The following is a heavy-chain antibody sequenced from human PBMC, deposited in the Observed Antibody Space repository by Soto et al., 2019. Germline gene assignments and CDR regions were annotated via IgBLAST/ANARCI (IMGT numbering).Heavy chain of an antibody. CDR1: GFTISSYA. D-gene: IGHD5-18*01. Sequence: GGSLRLSCVASGFTISSYAISWVRQAPGEGLEWVSTISGSGGGSHTLYYTDSVKFRLTMSRDRSTGTGYVERISLRSDETAVYYCAREGRGYNFGGQGTQVTVSS. J-gene: IGHJ4*02. CDR3: AREGRGYNF. CDR2: ISGSGGGSHTL. V-gene: IGHV3-23*01.